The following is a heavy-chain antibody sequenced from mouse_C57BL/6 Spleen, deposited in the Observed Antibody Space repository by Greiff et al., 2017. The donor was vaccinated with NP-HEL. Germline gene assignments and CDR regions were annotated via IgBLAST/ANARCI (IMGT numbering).Heavy chain of an antibody. CDR3: ARAITTVVADYAMDY. J-gene: IGHJ4*01. CDR2: IYPGSGNT. Sequence: VQLKESGPELVKPGASVKISCKASGYSFTSYYIHWVKQRPGQGLEWIGWIYPGSGNTKYNEKFKGKATLTADTSSSTAYMQLSSLTSEDSAVYYCARAITTVVADYAMDYWGQGTSVTVSS. V-gene: IGHV1-66*01. D-gene: IGHD1-1*01. CDR1: GYSFTSYY.